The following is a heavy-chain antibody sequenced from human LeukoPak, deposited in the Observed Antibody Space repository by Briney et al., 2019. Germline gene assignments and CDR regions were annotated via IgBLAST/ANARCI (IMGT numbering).Heavy chain of an antibody. CDR2: IYTSGST. CDR1: GGSISGYY. CDR3: ARDPDYGDAFDI. J-gene: IGHJ3*02. Sequence: SETLSLTCTVSGGSISGYYWSWIRQPAGKGLEWIGRIYTSGSTNYNPSLKSRVTMSVDTSKNQFSLKLSSVTAADTAVYYCARDPDYGDAFDIWGQGTMVTVSS. D-gene: IGHD4-17*01. V-gene: IGHV4-4*07.